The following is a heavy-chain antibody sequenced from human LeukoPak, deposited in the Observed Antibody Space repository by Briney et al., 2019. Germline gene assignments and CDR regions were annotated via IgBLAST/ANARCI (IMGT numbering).Heavy chain of an antibody. CDR1: GGSFSSTNFF. CDR3: ARVRFLEWLSYFDY. D-gene: IGHD3-3*01. J-gene: IGHJ4*02. V-gene: IGHV4-39*07. CDR2: INYSGKT. Sequence: SETLSLTCTVSGGSFSSTNFFWGWIRQPPGKGLEWIGSINYSGKTYYNPSLKSRVTISVDTSKSQFSLKLSSVTAADTAVYYCARVRFLEWLSYFDYWGQGTLVTVSS.